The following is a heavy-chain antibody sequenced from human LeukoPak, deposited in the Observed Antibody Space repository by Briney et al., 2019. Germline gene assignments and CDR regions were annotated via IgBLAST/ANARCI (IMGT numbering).Heavy chain of an antibody. CDR1: GVSISSSNSY. D-gene: IGHD3/OR15-3a*01. CDR3: ARQTGSGLFILP. CDR2: IYYSGNT. Sequence: SETLSLTCTVSGVSISSSNSYWGWIRQPPGKGLEWIGSIYYSGNTYYNASLKSQVSITIDTSKNQFSLRLTSVTAADTAVYYCARQTGSGLFILPGGQGTLVTVSS. V-gene: IGHV4-39*01. J-gene: IGHJ4*02.